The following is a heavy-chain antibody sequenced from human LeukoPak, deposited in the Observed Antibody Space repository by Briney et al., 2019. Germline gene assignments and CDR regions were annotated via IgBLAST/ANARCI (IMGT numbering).Heavy chain of an antibody. J-gene: IGHJ4*02. CDR2: IIPILGIA. Sequence: GASVKVSCKASGYTFTSYAMNWVRQAPGQGLEWMGRIIPILGIANYAQKFQGRVTITADKSTSTAYMELSSLRSEDTAVYYCASGGVDTAMVTKHFDYWGQGTLVTVSS. CDR1: GYTFTSYA. V-gene: IGHV1-69*04. CDR3: ASGGVDTAMVTKHFDY. D-gene: IGHD5-18*01.